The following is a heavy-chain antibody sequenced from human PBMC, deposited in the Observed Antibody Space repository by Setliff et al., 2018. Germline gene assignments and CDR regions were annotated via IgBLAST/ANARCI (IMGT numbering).Heavy chain of an antibody. Sequence: PSETLSLTCRVSGDSISDYHWSWIRQPPGQGLEWIGYIYSSGRTNYNPSLKSRVSLSLDTSKSQLSLDLSSVTPADTAVYYCARELGLRAPFDFWGQGTLVTVSS. D-gene: IGHD4-17*01. V-gene: IGHV4-59*01. J-gene: IGHJ4*02. CDR2: IYSSGRT. CDR3: ARELGLRAPFDF. CDR1: GDSISDYH.